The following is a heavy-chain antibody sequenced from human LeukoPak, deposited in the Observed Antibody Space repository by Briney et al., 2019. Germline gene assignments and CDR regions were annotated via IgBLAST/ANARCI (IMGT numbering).Heavy chain of an antibody. V-gene: IGHV3-23*01. D-gene: IGHD7-27*01. CDR2: ITSSGGST. CDR3: AKAHLGIDFDY. CDR1: EFTFSSYA. J-gene: IGHJ4*02. Sequence: PGGSLRLSCAASEFTFSSYAMSWVRQAPGKGLEWVSTITSSGGSTYYADSVKGRFTISRDNSKNTLYLQMNSLRAEDTAVYYCAKAHLGIDFDYWGQGTLVTVSS.